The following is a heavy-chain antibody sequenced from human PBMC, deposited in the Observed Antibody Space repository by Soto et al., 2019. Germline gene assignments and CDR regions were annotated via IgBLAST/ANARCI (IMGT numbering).Heavy chain of an antibody. CDR1: GGYISSGGYY. CDR2: IYYSGST. CDR3: ARRGDSSGYYPNDAFDI. J-gene: IGHJ3*02. V-gene: IGHV4-39*01. Sequence: SETLSLTCAVSGGYISSGGYYWGWIRKPPGKGLEWIGSIYYSGSTYYNPSLKSRVTISVDTSKNQFSLKLSSVTAADTAVYYCARRGDSSGYYPNDAFDIWGQGTMVTVSS. D-gene: IGHD3-22*01.